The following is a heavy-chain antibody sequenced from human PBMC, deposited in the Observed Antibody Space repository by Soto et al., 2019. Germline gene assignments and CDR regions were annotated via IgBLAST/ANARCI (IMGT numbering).Heavy chain of an antibody. CDR2: IIPIFGTA. CDR1: GGTFSSYA. Sequence: QVQLVQSGAEVKKPGSSVKVSCKASGGTFSSYAISWVRQAPGQGLEWMGGIIPIFGTANYAQKFQGRVTITADDSTSTAYMELSSLRSEDTAVYYCARDEDFVVVPAAIKWSYGMDVWGQGTTVTVSS. J-gene: IGHJ6*02. V-gene: IGHV1-69*01. CDR3: ARDEDFVVVPAAIKWSYGMDV. D-gene: IGHD2-2*02.